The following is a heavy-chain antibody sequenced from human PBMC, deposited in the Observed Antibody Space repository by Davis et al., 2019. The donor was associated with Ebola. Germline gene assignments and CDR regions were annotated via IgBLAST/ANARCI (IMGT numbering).Heavy chain of an antibody. D-gene: IGHD2-21*02. Sequence: KVSCKGSGYSFTSYWISWVRQMPGKGLEWMGRIDPSDSYTNYSPSFQGHVTISADKSISTAYLQWSSLKASDTAMYYCARHRTARSYYYYGMDVWGQGTTVTVSS. CDR1: GYSFTSYW. J-gene: IGHJ6*02. V-gene: IGHV5-10-1*01. CDR2: IDPSDSYT. CDR3: ARHRTARSYYYYGMDV.